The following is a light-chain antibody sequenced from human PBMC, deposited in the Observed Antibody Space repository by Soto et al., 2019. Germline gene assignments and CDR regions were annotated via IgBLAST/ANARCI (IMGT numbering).Light chain of an antibody. CDR3: QQTYSTPPA. V-gene: IGKV1-39*01. Sequence: DIQMTQSPSSLSASLGDRVTITCLTSQTISNYLNWYQQKPGKAPKLLIYAASDLESGVPSRFSGSGSGTDFTLTISSLQPEDFATYSCQQTYSTPPAFGQGTRLEIK. J-gene: IGKJ5*01. CDR2: AAS. CDR1: QTISNY.